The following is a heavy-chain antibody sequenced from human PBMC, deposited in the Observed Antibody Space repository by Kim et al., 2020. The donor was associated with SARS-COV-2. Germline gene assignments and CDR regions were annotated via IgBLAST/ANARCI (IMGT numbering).Heavy chain of an antibody. D-gene: IGHD3-22*01. CDR1: GGSISSSSYY. CDR3: ARRLQYYYDSSGSPFDY. Sequence: SETLSLTCTVSGGSISSSSYYWGWIRQPPGQGLEWIGSIYYSGSTYYNPSLKSRVTISVDTSKNQFSLKLSSVTAADTAVYYCARRLQYYYDSSGSPFDYWGQGTLLTVSS. J-gene: IGHJ4*02. CDR2: IYYSGST. V-gene: IGHV4-39*01.